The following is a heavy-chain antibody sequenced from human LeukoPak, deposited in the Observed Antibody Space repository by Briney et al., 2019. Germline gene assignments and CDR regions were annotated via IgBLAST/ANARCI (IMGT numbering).Heavy chain of an antibody. D-gene: IGHD3-9*01. CDR1: GYTFTSYD. V-gene: IGHV1-8*01. J-gene: IGHJ4*02. Sequence: ASVKASCKASGYTFTSYDINWVRQATGQGLEWMGWMNPNSGNTGYAQKFQGRVTMTRNTSISTAYMELSSLRSEDTAVYYCARVPPLLRYFDRPPFDYWGQGTLVTVSS. CDR3: ARVPPLLRYFDRPPFDY. CDR2: MNPNSGNT.